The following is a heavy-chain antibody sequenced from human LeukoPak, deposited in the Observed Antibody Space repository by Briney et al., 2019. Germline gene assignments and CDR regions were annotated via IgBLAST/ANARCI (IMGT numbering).Heavy chain of an antibody. V-gene: IGHV1-24*01. D-gene: IGHD1-26*01. CDR1: EYNLTELS. J-gene: IGHJ4*02. Sequence: SSVTVSCKVSEYNLTELSMHWVRQAPGKGLEWMGGFDPEDGETIYAQKFQGRVTMTEDTSTDTAYMELSSLRSEYTVVYYCATAVSGSYYKWGQGTLVTVSS. CDR2: FDPEDGET. CDR3: ATAVSGSYYK.